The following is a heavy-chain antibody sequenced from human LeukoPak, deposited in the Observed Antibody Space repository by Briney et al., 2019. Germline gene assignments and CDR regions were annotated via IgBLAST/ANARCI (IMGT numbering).Heavy chain of an antibody. CDR3: ARTYCENCPNPNWFDP. D-gene: IGHD2-8*01. CDR2: MKPNTGAT. CDR1: GYTFSNYD. V-gene: IGHV1-8*01. Sequence: ASVKVSCKASGYTFSNYDINWVRQAPGQGLEWVGWMKPNTGATGYAAKFQGRVTMTREISTSTAYMELSSLTSKDTAVYFCARTYCENCPNPNWFDPWGQGTLVTVSS. J-gene: IGHJ5*02.